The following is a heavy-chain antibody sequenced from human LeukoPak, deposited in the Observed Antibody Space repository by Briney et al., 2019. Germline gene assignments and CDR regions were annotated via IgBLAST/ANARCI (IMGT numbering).Heavy chain of an antibody. CDR3: AREEEGDYSDYFDY. CDR1: GVSIRSYS. CDR2: IQTSGST. Sequence: SETLSLACSVSGVSIRSYSWSWVRQPSGKGLEWIGRIQTSGSTNYNPSLRSRVTMSVDTSKNQFSLKLSSVTAADTAVYYCAREEEGDYSDYFDYWGQGTLVTVSS. D-gene: IGHD2-15*01. J-gene: IGHJ4*02. V-gene: IGHV4-4*07.